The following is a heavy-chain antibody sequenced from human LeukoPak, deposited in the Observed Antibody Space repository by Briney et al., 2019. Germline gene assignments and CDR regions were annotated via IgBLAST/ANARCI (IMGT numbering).Heavy chain of an antibody. V-gene: IGHV3-30-3*01. CDR3: ARDITVTRFDY. CDR2: ILYDGTNK. J-gene: IGHJ4*02. D-gene: IGHD4-17*01. Sequence: PGRSLRLSCAASGFTFSAYAMHWVRQAPGKGLEWVAVILYDGTNKYYADSVKGRFTISRDNSQNTLYLQMNSLRGEDTAAYYCARDITVTRFDYWGQGTLVTVSS. CDR1: GFTFSAYA.